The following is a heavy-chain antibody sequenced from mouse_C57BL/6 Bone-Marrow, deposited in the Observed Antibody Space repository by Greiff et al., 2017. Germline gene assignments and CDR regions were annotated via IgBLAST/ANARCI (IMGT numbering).Heavy chain of an antibody. V-gene: IGHV6-3*01. CDR3: TVPGYYAMDY. CDR1: GFTFSNYW. Sequence: EVMLVESGGGLVQPGGSMKLSCVASGFTFSNYWMNWIRQSPEKGLEWVAQIRLKSDNYATHYAESVKGRFTISRDDSKSSIYLQMNNLRAEDTVIYYCTVPGYYAMDYWGQGTSVTVSS. J-gene: IGHJ4*01. CDR2: IRLKSDNYAT.